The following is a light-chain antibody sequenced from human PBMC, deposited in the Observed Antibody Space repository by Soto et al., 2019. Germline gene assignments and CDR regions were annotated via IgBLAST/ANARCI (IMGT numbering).Light chain of an antibody. CDR3: TSHTLRSTLVV. Sequence: QSALTQPASVSGSPGQSITISCTGTSSDIGGYNYVSWYQQHPGKAPRLMIYEVSNRPSGVSDRFFGSKSGNTASLTISGPQTEPATDYPCTSHTLRSTLVVFGGGTKLTVL. CDR2: EVS. V-gene: IGLV2-14*01. CDR1: SSDIGGYNY. J-gene: IGLJ2*01.